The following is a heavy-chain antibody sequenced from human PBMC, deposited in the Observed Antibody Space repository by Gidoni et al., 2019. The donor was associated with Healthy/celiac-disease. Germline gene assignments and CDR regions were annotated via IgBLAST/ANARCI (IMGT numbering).Heavy chain of an antibody. J-gene: IGHJ6*02. Sequence: HVPLQESGTGLVKPSETLSLTCTVSGGSIRSSYPLWIRQPPGTGLEWFGYIYYSGSTNYNPSRKSRVTISVDTSKNQCSMKRSAVTAADTAVYYCARSKSITIFGVVTPPLDGMDVWGQGTTVTVSS. D-gene: IGHD3-3*01. V-gene: IGHV4-59*08. CDR2: IYYSGST. CDR3: ARSKSITIFGVVTPPLDGMDV. CDR1: GGSIRSSY.